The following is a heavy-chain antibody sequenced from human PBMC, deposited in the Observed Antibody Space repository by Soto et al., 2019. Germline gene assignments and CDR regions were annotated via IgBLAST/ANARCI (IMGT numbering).Heavy chain of an antibody. D-gene: IGHD3-22*01. CDR3: AKDGLNPTKQNYDSSGGQLGY. CDR1: GFTFSSYG. V-gene: IGHV3-30*18. Sequence: PGGSLRLSCAASGFTFSSYGMHWVRQAPGKGLEWVAVISYDGSNKYYADSVKGRFTISRDNSKNTLYLQMNSLRAEDTAVYYCAKDGLNPTKQNYDSSGGQLGYWGQGTLVTVSS. CDR2: ISYDGSNK. J-gene: IGHJ4*02.